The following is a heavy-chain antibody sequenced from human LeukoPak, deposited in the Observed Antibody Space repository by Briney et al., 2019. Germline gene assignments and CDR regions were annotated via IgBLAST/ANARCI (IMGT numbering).Heavy chain of an antibody. J-gene: IGHJ6*03. Sequence: GSLRLSCAASGFTFISYSMNWVRQAPGKGLEWVSYISSSSSTIYYADSVKGRFTISRDNAKSSLYLQMNSLRAEDTAVYYCARSPAGANYYLDVWGKGTTVTISS. CDR3: ARSPAGANYYLDV. D-gene: IGHD1-14*01. CDR2: ISSSSSTI. V-gene: IGHV3-48*04. CDR1: GFTFISYS.